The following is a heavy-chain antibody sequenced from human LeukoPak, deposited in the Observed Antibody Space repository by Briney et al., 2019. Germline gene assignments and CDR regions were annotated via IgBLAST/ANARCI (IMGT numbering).Heavy chain of an antibody. Sequence: SETLSLTCTVSGGSISSSSYYWGWIRQPPGKGLEWIGSIYYSGSTYYNPSLKSRVTISVDTSKNQFSLTLSSVTAEDTAIYYCAKNGDRGAYCTGGTCYPYFYYYMDVWGKGTTVTI. CDR3: AKNGDRGAYCTGGTCYPYFYYYMDV. D-gene: IGHD2-15*01. CDR1: GGSISSSSYY. V-gene: IGHV4-39*07. J-gene: IGHJ6*03. CDR2: IYYSGST.